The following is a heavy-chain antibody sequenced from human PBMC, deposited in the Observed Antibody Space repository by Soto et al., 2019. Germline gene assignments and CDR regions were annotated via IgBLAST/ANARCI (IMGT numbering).Heavy chain of an antibody. J-gene: IGHJ4*02. CDR1: GYGFTTYG. V-gene: IGHV1-18*01. Sequence: QVHLVQSGAEVKKPGASVKVSCKGSGYGFTTYGITWVRQAPGQGLEWMAWISAHNGNTDYAQNLQGRVTVNRDTSTSTANTEMRSLRSDDTAVYYCARVRYGDYWGQGALVTVSP. D-gene: IGHD1-1*01. CDR2: ISAHNGNT. CDR3: ARVRYGDY.